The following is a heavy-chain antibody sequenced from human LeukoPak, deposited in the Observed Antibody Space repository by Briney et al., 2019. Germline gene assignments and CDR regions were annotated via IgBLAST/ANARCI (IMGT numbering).Heavy chain of an antibody. D-gene: IGHD3-22*01. Sequence: ASVKVSCKASGYTFTSYGISWVRQGPGQGLEWMGWINPNSGDTNYAQRFQGRVTMTRDTSISTAYMELSRLTSDDTAVYYCARRLYYYDSSASGWFDPWGQGTLVTVSS. CDR2: INPNSGDT. CDR1: GYTFTSYG. J-gene: IGHJ5*02. V-gene: IGHV1-2*02. CDR3: ARRLYYYDSSASGWFDP.